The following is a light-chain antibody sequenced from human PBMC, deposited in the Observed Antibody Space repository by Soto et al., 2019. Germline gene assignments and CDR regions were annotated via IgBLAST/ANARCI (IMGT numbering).Light chain of an antibody. Sequence: SVLTPPPSVSGSPGQSVTISCTGTSNDVGGYDYVSWYQQHPGKAPRLMIYDVTKRPSGVPDRFSGSKSDNTASLTISGLQAEDEADYYCCSYAGGYIYVFGTGTKVTVL. CDR1: SNDVGGYDY. V-gene: IGLV2-11*01. CDR2: DVT. J-gene: IGLJ1*01. CDR3: CSYAGGYIYV.